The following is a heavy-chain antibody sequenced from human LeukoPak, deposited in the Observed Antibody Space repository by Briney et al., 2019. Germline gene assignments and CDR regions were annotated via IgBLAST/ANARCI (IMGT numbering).Heavy chain of an antibody. J-gene: IGHJ4*02. D-gene: IGHD2-2*01. CDR3: AKQGLVPATAGD. CDR1: GFTFSSYS. Sequence: PGGSLRLSCAASGFTFSSYSMNWVRQAPGKGLEWVSYISSSSSTIYYADSVKARFSISRDNSMNTLYLQMNSLRPEDTAVYYCAKQGLVPATAGDWGQGTLVTVSS. V-gene: IGHV3-48*01. CDR2: ISSSSSTI.